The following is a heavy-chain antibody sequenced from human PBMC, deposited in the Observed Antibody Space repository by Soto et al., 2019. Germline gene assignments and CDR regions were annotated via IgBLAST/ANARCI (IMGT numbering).Heavy chain of an antibody. CDR2: INSDGSST. CDR3: ARVPTTAENYYYMDV. Sequence: GGSLRLSCAASGFTFSSYWMHWVRQAPGKGLVWVSRINSDGSSTSYADSVKGRFTISRDNAKNTLYLQMNSLRAEDTAVYYCARVPTTAENYYYMDVWGKGTTVTVSS. D-gene: IGHD4-4*01. J-gene: IGHJ6*03. CDR1: GFTFSSYW. V-gene: IGHV3-74*01.